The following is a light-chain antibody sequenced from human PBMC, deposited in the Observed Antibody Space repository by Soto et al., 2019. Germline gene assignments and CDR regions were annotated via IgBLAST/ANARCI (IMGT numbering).Light chain of an antibody. CDR2: AAS. V-gene: IGKV1-39*01. CDR1: QSISSY. J-gene: IGKJ1*01. CDR3: QQSYSTPQRT. Sequence: DIQMTQSPSSLSASVGDRVTITCRASQSISSYLNWYQQKPGKAPKLLIYAASSLQSGVPSRFSGIGSFTYFTLTIGSLQPEDFANYYCQQSYSTPQRTVGQGAKVDIK.